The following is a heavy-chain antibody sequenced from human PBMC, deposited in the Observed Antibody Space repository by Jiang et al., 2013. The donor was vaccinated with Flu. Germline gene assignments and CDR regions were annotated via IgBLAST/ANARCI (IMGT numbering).Heavy chain of an antibody. CDR1: GGSISSGDYY. CDR3: ARGYYEYFDWLSPAQY. V-gene: IGHV4-30-4*01. J-gene: IGHJ4*02. Sequence: TCTVSGGSISSGDYYWSWIRQPPGKGLEWIGYIYYSGSTYYNPSLKSRVTISVDTSKNQFSLKLSSVTAADTAVYYCARGYYEYFDWLSPAQYWGQGTLVTVSS. CDR2: IYYSGST. D-gene: IGHD3-9*01.